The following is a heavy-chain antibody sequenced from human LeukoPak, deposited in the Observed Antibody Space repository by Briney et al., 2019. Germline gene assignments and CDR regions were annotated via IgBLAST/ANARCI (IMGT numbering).Heavy chain of an antibody. CDR3: ARDGRDGYNYLRLDY. J-gene: IGHJ4*02. D-gene: IGHD5-24*01. Sequence: PGGSLRLSCAASGFTFSTCAMSWVRQAPGKGLEWVSSISSSSSYIYYADSVKGRFTISRDNAKNSLYLQMNSLRAEDTAVYYCARDGRDGYNYLRLDYWGQGTLVTVSS. CDR2: ISSSSSYI. V-gene: IGHV3-21*01. CDR1: GFTFSTCA.